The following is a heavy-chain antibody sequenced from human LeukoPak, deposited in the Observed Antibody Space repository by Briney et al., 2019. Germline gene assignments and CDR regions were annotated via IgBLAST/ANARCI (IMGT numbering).Heavy chain of an antibody. CDR1: GYRFTSYW. J-gene: IGHJ3*02. V-gene: IGHV5-51*01. CDR2: IYPGDSDT. CDR3: ARLRLYDSSGYGAFDI. D-gene: IGHD3-22*01. Sequence: TGESLKISCKGSGYRFTSYWIGWVRQMPGKGLEWMGIIYPGDSDTRYSPSFQGQVTISADKSISTAYLQWSSLKASDTAMYYCARLRLYDSSGYGAFDIWGQGTMVTVSS.